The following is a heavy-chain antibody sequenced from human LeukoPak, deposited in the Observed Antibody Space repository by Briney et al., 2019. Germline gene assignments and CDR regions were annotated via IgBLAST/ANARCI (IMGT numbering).Heavy chain of an antibody. Sequence: PGGSLRLSCAASGLTVSSTSMTWVRQAPGKGLEWVANIKQDGSEKQYVDSVKGRFAISRDNAKKSLYLQINTLRAEDTAVYYCVRGPHIAATSYWGQGTLVTVSS. D-gene: IGHD6-25*01. J-gene: IGHJ4*02. CDR3: VRGPHIAATSY. CDR1: GLTVSSTS. CDR2: IKQDGSEK. V-gene: IGHV3-7*03.